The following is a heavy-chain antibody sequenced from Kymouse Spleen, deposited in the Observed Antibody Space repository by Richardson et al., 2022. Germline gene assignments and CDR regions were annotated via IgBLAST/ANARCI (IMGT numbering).Heavy chain of an antibody. J-gene: IGHJ4*02. CDR2: INHSGST. Sequence: QVQLQQWGAGLLKPSETLSLTCAVYGGSFSGYYWSWIRQPPGKGLEWIGEINHSGSTNYNPSLKSRVTISVDTSKNQFSLKLSSVTAADTAVYYCARSITGSPFDYWGQGTLVTVSS. V-gene: IGHV4-34*01. CDR1: GGSFSGYY. D-gene: IGHD1-20*01,IGHD1-7*01. CDR3: ARSITGSPFDY.